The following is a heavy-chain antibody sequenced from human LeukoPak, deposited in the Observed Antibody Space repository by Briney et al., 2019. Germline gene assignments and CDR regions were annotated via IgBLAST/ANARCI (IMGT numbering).Heavy chain of an antibody. CDR3: ASRPLPITSGWYFFDH. Sequence: GGSLRLSCAASGFTFSSYSMNWVRQAPGEGLEWVASISSSSSYIYYADSVKGRFTISRDNAKNSLYLQMNSLRAEDTAVYYCASRPLPITSGWYFFDHWGQGTLVTVSS. J-gene: IGHJ4*02. CDR2: ISSSSSYI. CDR1: GFTFSSYS. D-gene: IGHD6-19*01. V-gene: IGHV3-21*01.